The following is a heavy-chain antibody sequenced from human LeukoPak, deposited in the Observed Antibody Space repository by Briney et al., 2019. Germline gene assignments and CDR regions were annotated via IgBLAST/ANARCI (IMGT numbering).Heavy chain of an antibody. D-gene: IGHD5-18*01. V-gene: IGHV3-15*01. CDR3: AREVGYLDY. J-gene: IGHJ4*02. Sequence: KSGGSLRLSCAVSEFPFSKAWMSWVRQAPGKGLEWVGRIKSKTDGGTTDYAAPVKGRFTISRDDSKNTLYLQMNSLKTEDTAVYYCAREVGYLDYWGQGTLVTVSS. CDR1: EFPFSKAW. CDR2: IKSKTDGGTT.